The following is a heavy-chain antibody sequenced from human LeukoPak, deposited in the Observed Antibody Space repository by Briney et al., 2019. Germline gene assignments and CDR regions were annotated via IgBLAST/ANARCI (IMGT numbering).Heavy chain of an antibody. V-gene: IGHV3-11*04. Sequence: GGSLRLSCAASGFTFSDYYMSWIRQAPGKGLEWVSYISSSGSTIYYADSVKGRFTISRDNAQNSLYLQMNSLRAEDTAVYYCASLNWWEQTVIDYWGQGTLVTVSS. CDR3: ASLNWWEQTVIDY. CDR1: GFTFSDYY. CDR2: ISSSGSTI. D-gene: IGHD1-26*01. J-gene: IGHJ4*02.